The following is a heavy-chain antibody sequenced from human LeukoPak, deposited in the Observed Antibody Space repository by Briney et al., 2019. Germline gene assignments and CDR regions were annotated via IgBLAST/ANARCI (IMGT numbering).Heavy chain of an antibody. D-gene: IGHD6-13*01. Sequence: GGSLRLSCAASGFTFSSYAMSWVRQAPVKGLEWVSAISGSGGSTYYADSVKGRFTISRDNSKNTLYLQMNSLRAEDTAVYYCAKQKGRIAAAGTTEYWGQGTLVTVSS. V-gene: IGHV3-23*01. CDR2: ISGSGGST. CDR1: GFTFSSYA. CDR3: AKQKGRIAAAGTTEY. J-gene: IGHJ4*02.